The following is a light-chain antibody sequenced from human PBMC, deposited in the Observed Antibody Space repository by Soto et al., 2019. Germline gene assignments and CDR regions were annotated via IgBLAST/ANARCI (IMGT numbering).Light chain of an antibody. CDR2: DAS. Sequence: EIVLTQSPGTLSLSPGERATLSCRASQRISSKSLAWYQQKPGQAPRLLIYDASNRATGIPDRFSGSGSGTDSNLTISRLEPEDFAVYYCQQRGGSPPTWTLGQGTKVDIK. CDR1: QRISSKS. V-gene: IGKV3-20*01. J-gene: IGKJ1*01. CDR3: QQRGGSPPTWT.